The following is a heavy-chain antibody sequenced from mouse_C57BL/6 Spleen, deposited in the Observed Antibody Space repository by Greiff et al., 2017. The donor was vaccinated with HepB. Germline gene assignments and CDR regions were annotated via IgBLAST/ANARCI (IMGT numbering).Heavy chain of an antibody. J-gene: IGHJ4*01. Sequence: VQLQQPGAELVKPGASVKMSCKASGYTFTSYWITWVKQRPGQGLEGIGAMYPGSGSTNYNEKFKSKATLTVDTSSSTAYMQLSSLTSEDSAVYYCVRLGYYDLYYAMDYWGQGTSVTVSS. CDR1: GYTFTSYW. V-gene: IGHV1-55*01. CDR2: MYPGSGST. D-gene: IGHD2-4*01. CDR3: VRLGYYDLYYAMDY.